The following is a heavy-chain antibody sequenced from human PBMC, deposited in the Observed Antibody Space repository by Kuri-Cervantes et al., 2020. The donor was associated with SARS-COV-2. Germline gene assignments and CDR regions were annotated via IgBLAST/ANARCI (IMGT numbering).Heavy chain of an antibody. CDR3: ARERGGQWLVRLGYFDY. V-gene: IGHV4-59*01. Sequence: SETLCLTCTAPGASISSYSWSWIRQLPGKGLEWIGYIYYSESTNYNPSLKSRVTISVETSKNQFSLKLSSVTAADTAVYYCARERGGQWLVRLGYFDYWGQGTLVTVSS. CDR1: GASISSYS. J-gene: IGHJ4*02. CDR2: IYYSEST. D-gene: IGHD6-19*01.